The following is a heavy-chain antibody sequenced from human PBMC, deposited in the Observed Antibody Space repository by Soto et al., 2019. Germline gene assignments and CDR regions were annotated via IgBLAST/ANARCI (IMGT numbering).Heavy chain of an antibody. CDR3: ARAILPLGRTPGYDILTGYYTLDY. V-gene: IGHV5-51*01. D-gene: IGHD3-9*01. CDR2: IYPGDSDT. CDR1: GYSFTSYW. J-gene: IGHJ4*02. Sequence: GESLKISCKGSGYSFTSYWIGWVRQMPGKGLEWMGIIYPGDSDTRYSPSFQGQVTISADKSISTAYLQWSSLKASDTAMYYCARAILPLGRTPGYDILTGYYTLDYWGQGTLVTVSS.